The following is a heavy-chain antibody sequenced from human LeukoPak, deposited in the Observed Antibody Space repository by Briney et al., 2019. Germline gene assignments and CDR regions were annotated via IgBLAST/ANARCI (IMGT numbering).Heavy chain of an antibody. CDR3: ARAYSSSWRNWFDP. Sequence: PSGTLSLTCAVSGGSISSSNWWSWVRQPPGKGLEWIGEIYHSGSTNYNPSLKSRVTISVDKSKNQFSLKLSSVTAADTAVYYCARAYSSSWRNWFDPWGQGTLVTVSS. J-gene: IGHJ5*02. CDR1: GGSISSSNW. D-gene: IGHD6-13*01. CDR2: IYHSGST. V-gene: IGHV4-4*02.